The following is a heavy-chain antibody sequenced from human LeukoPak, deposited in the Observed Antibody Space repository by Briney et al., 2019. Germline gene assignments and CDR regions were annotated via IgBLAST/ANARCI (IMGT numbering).Heavy chain of an antibody. CDR2: ITRSSNFI. CDR1: GFTFSSFT. Sequence: GGSLRLSCAASGFTFSSFTMNWVRQAPGKGLEWVSSITRSSNFIYYADSVKGRFTISRDNAKNSLYLQMNSLRAEDTAMYYCARDGGRNFDYWGQGTLVTVSS. V-gene: IGHV3-21*06. CDR3: ARDGGRNFDY. J-gene: IGHJ4*02.